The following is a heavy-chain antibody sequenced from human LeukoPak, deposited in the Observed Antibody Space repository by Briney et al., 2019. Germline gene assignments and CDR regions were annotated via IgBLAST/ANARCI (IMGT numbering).Heavy chain of an antibody. CDR1: GGSISSYY. J-gene: IGHJ4*03. D-gene: IGHD6-13*01. CDR3: AREASSRDFAY. Sequence: SETETLICTVSGGSISSYYWSWIRQPPGKGLEWIGYIYYSGSNNYTPSLKSEITISVDTSKNQFSLKLSSVTAADTAVYYCAREASSRDFAYSGAGALVTVSS. V-gene: IGHV4-59*01. CDR2: IYYSGSN.